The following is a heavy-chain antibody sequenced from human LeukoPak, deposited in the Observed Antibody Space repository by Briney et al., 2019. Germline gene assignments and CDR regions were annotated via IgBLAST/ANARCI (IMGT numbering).Heavy chain of an antibody. CDR1: GFTFSSYS. Sequence: GGSLRLSCAASGFTFSSYSMNWVRQAPGKGLEWVSYISSSSSTIYYADSVKGRFTISRDNAKNSLYLQMNSLRAEDTAVYYCARGKYYYDSNSSYRYFDPWGQGTLVTVSS. J-gene: IGHJ5*02. CDR2: ISSSSSTI. CDR3: ARGKYYYDSNSSYRYFDP. V-gene: IGHV3-48*01. D-gene: IGHD3-22*01.